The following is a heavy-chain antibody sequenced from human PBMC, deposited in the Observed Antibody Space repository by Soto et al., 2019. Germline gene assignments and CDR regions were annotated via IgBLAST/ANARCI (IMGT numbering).Heavy chain of an antibody. CDR2: INHSGTT. CDR1: NGSISNNDW. CDR3: ARGITFGGGIFDV. D-gene: IGHD3-16*01. V-gene: IGHV4-4*02. J-gene: IGHJ4*02. Sequence: QVQLQESGPGLVKPSGTLSLTCAVSNGSISNNDWWSWVRQPPGKGLEWIGEINHSGTTNYNPSLKSRVTILVDKSKQQFSLKLTSVTAADTVVYYCARGITFGGGIFDVWGKGTLVTVSS.